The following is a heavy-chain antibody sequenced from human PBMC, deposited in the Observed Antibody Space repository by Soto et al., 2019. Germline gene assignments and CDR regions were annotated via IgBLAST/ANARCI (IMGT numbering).Heavy chain of an antibody. CDR1: GGSVSSGSHY. D-gene: IGHD5-12*01. Sequence: QLQESGPGLVKPSETLSLTCAVSGGSVSSGSHYWSWIRQPPGKGLEWIASIYYSGSTNYNPSLNSRVTISVDTSKNLFSLRLTSVTAADTAVYYCARDRKRGYSGYDFDCWGQGTLVTVSS. J-gene: IGHJ4*02. V-gene: IGHV4-61*01. CDR3: ARDRKRGYSGYDFDC. CDR2: IYYSGST.